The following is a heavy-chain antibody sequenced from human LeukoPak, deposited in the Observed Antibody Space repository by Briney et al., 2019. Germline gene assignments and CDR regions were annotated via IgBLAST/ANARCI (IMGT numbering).Heavy chain of an antibody. D-gene: IGHD2-15*01. CDR3: ARRPAATIDY. J-gene: IGHJ4*02. CDR1: GESFSGYF. CDR2: INNSGST. Sequence: PSETLSLTCAVYGESFSGYFWSWIRQPPGKGLEWIGEINNSGSTNYNPSLKSRVTLSVDTSKNQFSLKLNSVTAADTALYYCARRPAATIDYWSQGTLVTVSA. V-gene: IGHV4-34*01.